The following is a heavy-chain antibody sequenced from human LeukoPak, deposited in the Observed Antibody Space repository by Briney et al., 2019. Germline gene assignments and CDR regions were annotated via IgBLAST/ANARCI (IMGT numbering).Heavy chain of an antibody. J-gene: IGHJ4*01. V-gene: IGHV3-23*03. CDR2: IHKHGGDP. Sequence: AQPGASLRLSCAASGLTFSDYAMSWVRQAPGKGLEWVSLIHKHGGDPSYADSVKGRFTVSRENSKNTLWLQMNSLRADDTAVYCCAKNEGWELPSYYFDYWGHGTLITVSS. D-gene: IGHD4-23*01. CDR3: AKNEGWELPSYYFDY. CDR1: GLTFSDYA.